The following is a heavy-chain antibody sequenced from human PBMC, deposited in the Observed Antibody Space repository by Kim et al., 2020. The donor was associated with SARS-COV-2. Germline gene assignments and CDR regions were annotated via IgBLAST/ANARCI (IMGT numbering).Heavy chain of an antibody. CDR1: GFTFSSYG. Sequence: GGSLRLSCAASGFTFSSYGMHWVRQAPGKGLEWVAVISYDGSNKYYADSVKGRFTISRDNSKNTLYLQMNSLRAEDTAVYYCARGNLNVLLWFGELNYYGMDVWGQGTTVTVSS. V-gene: IGHV3-33*05. CDR2: ISYDGSNK. J-gene: IGHJ6*02. D-gene: IGHD3-10*01. CDR3: ARGNLNVLLWFGELNYYGMDV.